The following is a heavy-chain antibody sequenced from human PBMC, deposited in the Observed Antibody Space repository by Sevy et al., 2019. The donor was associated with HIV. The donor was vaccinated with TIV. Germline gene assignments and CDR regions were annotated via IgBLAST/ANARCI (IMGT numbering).Heavy chain of an antibody. CDR3: ARGGVVVEPAARGYFDY. CDR1: AYTFTGHY. CDR2: INPNSGGT. D-gene: IGHD2-2*01. Sequence: APVKVSCKASAYTFTGHYIHWVRQAPGQGLECMGWINPNSGGTIYAQKFQGRVTMTRDTSISTAYMELSRLRSDDTAMYYCARGGVVVEPAARGYFDYWGQGTLVTVSS. J-gene: IGHJ4*02. V-gene: IGHV1-2*02.